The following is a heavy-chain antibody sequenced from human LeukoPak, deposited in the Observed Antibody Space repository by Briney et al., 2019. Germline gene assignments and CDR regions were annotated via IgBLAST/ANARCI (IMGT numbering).Heavy chain of an antibody. CDR2: INPNSGGT. CDR1: GYTFTGYY. CDR3: ARDSHDDYGDYVWFDP. J-gene: IGHJ5*02. Sequence: ASVKVSCKASGYTFTGYYMHWVRQAPGQGLGWMGRINPNSGGTNYAQKFQGRVTMTRDTSISTAYMELSRLRSDDTAVYYCARDSHDDYGDYVWFDPWGQGTLVTVSS. D-gene: IGHD4-17*01. V-gene: IGHV1-2*06.